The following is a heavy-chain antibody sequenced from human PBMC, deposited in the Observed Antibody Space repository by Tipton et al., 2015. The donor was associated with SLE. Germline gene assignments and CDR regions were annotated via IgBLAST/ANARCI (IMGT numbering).Heavy chain of an antibody. CDR2: IGGSGGST. CDR1: EFTFTNYG. J-gene: IGHJ4*02. V-gene: IGHV3-23*01. Sequence: SLRLSCAASEFTFTNYGMSWVRQAPGKGLEWVSTIGGSGGSTYYADSVKGRFTISRDNSKNTLYLQMNSLRAEDTAVYYCARVGWLGNYYFDYWGQGTLVTVSS. D-gene: IGHD6-19*01. CDR3: ARVGWLGNYYFDY.